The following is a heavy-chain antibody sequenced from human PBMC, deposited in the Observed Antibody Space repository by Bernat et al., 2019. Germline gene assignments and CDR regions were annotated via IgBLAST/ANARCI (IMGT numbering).Heavy chain of an antibody. CDR2: IKQDGSEK. CDR1: GFTFSSYW. V-gene: IGHV3-7*01. J-gene: IGHJ4*02. CDR3: ARDAKLQRGKFDY. Sequence: EVQLVESGGGLVQPGGSLRLSCAASGFTFSSYWMSWVRQAPGKGLEWVANIKQDGSEKYYVDSMKGRFTISRDNAKNSLYLQMNSLRAEDTAVYYCARDAKLQRGKFDYWGQGTLVTVSS.